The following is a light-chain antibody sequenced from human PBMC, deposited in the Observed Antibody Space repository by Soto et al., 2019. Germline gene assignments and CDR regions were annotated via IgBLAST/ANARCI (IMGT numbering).Light chain of an antibody. CDR1: SSDVGGYNY. CDR3: SSYTARSTWV. V-gene: IGLV2-14*01. J-gene: IGLJ3*02. CDR2: EVS. Sequence: QYVLTQPASVSGSPGQSITISCTGTSSDVGGYNYVSWYQQHPGTSPKLMIYEVSNRPSGVSNRFSGSKSGNTASLIISGRQAEDEGDYYCSSYTARSTWVFGGGTKVTVL.